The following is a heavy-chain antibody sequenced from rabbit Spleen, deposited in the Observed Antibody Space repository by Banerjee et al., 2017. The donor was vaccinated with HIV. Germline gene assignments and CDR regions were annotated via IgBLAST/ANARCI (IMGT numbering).Heavy chain of an antibody. CDR3: ARDTSSSFSSYGMDL. V-gene: IGHV1S45*01. J-gene: IGHJ6*01. Sequence: QQQVEESGGGLVTPGGTLTLTCTASGIDFSSSYWICWVRQAPGKGLEWIGCIYGGSGGTTYYASWAKGRFTISKTSSTTVTLQMTSLTAADTATYFCARDTSSSFSSYGMDLWGQGTLVTVS. CDR1: GIDFSSSYW. CDR2: IYGGSGGTT. D-gene: IGHD1-1*01.